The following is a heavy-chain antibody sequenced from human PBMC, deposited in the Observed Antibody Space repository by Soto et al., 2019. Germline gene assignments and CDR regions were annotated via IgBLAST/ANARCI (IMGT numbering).Heavy chain of an antibody. CDR3: ARALSSGWYFYFDY. CDR1: GFTVSSNY. J-gene: IGHJ4*02. D-gene: IGHD6-19*01. CDR2: IYSGGST. Sequence: GGSLRLSCAASGFTVSSNYMSWVRQAPGKGLEWVSVIYSGGSTYYADSVKGRFTISRHNSKNTLYLQMNSLRAEDTAVYYCARALSSGWYFYFDYWGQGTLVSVSS. V-gene: IGHV3-53*04.